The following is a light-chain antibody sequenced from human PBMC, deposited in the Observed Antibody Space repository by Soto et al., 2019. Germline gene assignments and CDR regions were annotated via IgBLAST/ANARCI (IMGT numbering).Light chain of an antibody. Sequence: DIQMTQSPSSLSASVGDRVTFTCRASQDIGHSLAWYQQKPGKPIQLLIYGASTLHSGVPSRFSGSGSGTDFTLTISSLQPEDVATYYCQQSFSTHALTFGGGTKVEIK. CDR2: GAS. CDR1: QDIGHS. CDR3: QQSFSTHALT. J-gene: IGKJ4*01. V-gene: IGKV1-27*01.